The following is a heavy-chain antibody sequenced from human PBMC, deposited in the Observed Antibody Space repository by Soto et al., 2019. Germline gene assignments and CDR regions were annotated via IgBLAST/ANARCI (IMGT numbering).Heavy chain of an antibody. D-gene: IGHD3-22*01. CDR3: TRGGAYYDSSGTFDY. CDR1: GFTFSGSA. J-gene: IGHJ4*02. CDR2: IRSKANSYAT. Sequence: GVLRLSCAASGFTFSGSAMHWVRQASGKGLEWVGRIRSKANSYATAYAASVKGRFTISRDDSKNTAYLQMNSLKTEDTAVYYCTRGGAYYDSSGTFDYWGQGTLVTVS. V-gene: IGHV3-73*01.